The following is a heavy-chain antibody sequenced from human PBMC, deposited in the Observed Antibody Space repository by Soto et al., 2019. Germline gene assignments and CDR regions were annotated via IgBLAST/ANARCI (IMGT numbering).Heavy chain of an antibody. J-gene: IGHJ6*02. CDR2: IDNGGNT. Sequence: XETLSLTCTVSGRTFSINADFWYLAWIRQPPGKGLEWIGSIDNGGNTYYNPPLKSRVIISADTSKNQFSLKLNSVTAADTAVYYCTRDLDIGHRGYGQSNVWGQGKTVTVSS. CDR3: TRDLDIGHRGYGQSNV. CDR1: GRTFSINADF. V-gene: IGHV4-39*07. D-gene: IGHD5-12*01.